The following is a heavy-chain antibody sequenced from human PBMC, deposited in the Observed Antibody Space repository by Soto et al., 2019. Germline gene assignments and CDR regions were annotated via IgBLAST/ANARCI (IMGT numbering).Heavy chain of an antibody. J-gene: IGHJ6*02. Sequence: ASVKVSCKASGGTFSSYTISWVRKAPGQGLEWMGRIIPILGIANYAQKFQGRVTITADKSMSTAYMELSSLRSEDTAVYYCAREGYCSSTSCYKGYYYGMDVWGQGTTVTVSS. CDR1: GGTFSSYT. CDR2: IIPILGIA. CDR3: AREGYCSSTSCYKGYYYGMDV. V-gene: IGHV1-69*04. D-gene: IGHD2-2*02.